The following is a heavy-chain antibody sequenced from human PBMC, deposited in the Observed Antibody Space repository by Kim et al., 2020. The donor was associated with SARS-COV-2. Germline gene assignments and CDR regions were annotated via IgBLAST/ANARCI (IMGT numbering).Heavy chain of an antibody. J-gene: IGHJ6*02. V-gene: IGHV3-30*18. Sequence: GGSLRLSCAASGFTFSSYGMHWVRQAPGKGLEWVAVISYDGSNKYYADSVKGRFTISRDNSKNTLYLQMNSLRAEDTAVYYCAKDLLRGDILTGYYRGRDYYYGMDVWGQGTTVTVSS. CDR1: GFTFSSYG. CDR3: AKDLLRGDILTGYYRGRDYYYGMDV. D-gene: IGHD3-9*01. CDR2: ISYDGSNK.